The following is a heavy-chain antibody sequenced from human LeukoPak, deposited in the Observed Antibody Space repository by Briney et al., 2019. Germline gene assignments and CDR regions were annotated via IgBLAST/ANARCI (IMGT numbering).Heavy chain of an antibody. CDR3: AKDDNGGIREDWFDP. CDR2: ISGSGGST. D-gene: IGHD4-23*01. CDR1: RFTFSSYA. Sequence: GGSLRLSCAASRFTFSSYAMSWVRQAPGKGLEWVSGISGSGGSTYYADSVKGRFTISRDNSKNTLYLQMNSLRAEDTAVYYCAKDDNGGIREDWFDPWGQGTLVTVSS. V-gene: IGHV3-23*01. J-gene: IGHJ5*02.